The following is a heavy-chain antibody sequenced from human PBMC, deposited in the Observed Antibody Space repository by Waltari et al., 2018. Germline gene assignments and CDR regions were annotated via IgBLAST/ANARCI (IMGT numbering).Heavy chain of an antibody. CDR2: IYSGGST. V-gene: IGHV3-53*02. D-gene: IGHD2-15*01. CDR1: GFPVSTTY. Sequence: ELQLVETGGGLVRPGGSLRLSCAALGFPVSTTYINWVRQAPGKGPEWLSVIYSGGSTDYADSVKGRFTISRDNSKNTLYLQMDSLTAEDTAIYYCARGAFRAYQPLLYFDYWGLGTPVTVSS. CDR3: ARGAFRAYQPLLYFDY. J-gene: IGHJ4*02.